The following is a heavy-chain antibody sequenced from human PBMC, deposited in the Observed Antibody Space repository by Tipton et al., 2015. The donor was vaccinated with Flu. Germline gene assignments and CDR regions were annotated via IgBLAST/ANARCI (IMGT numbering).Heavy chain of an antibody. CDR1: GFTFSSYA. J-gene: IGHJ6*03. V-gene: IGHV3-64*01. CDR3: ARDHYDILTGYYWYYMDV. D-gene: IGHD3-9*01. Sequence: SLRLSCAASGFTFSSYAMHWVRQAPGKGLEYVSAISSNGGSTYYANSVKGRFTISRDNSKNTLYLQMNSLRAEDTAVYYCARDHYDILTGYYWYYMDVWGKGTTVTVSS. CDR2: ISSNGGST.